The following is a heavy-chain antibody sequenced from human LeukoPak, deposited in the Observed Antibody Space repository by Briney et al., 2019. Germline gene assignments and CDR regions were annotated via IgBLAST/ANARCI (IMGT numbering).Heavy chain of an antibody. CDR2: IYYSGST. V-gene: IGHV4-39*07. D-gene: IGHD6-6*01. CDR1: GGSISSSSYY. Sequence: SETLSLTCTVSGGSISSSSYYWGWIRQPPGKGLEWIGSIYYSGSTYYNPSLKSRVTISVDTSKNQFSLKLSSVTAADTAVYYCARGTGYSSSSGYFDYWGQGTLVTVSS. J-gene: IGHJ4*02. CDR3: ARGTGYSSSSGYFDY.